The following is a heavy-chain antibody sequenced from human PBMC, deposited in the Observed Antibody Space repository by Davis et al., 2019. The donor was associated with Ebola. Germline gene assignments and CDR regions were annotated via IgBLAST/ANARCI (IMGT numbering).Heavy chain of an antibody. V-gene: IGHV3-30*02. D-gene: IGHD5-18*01. CDR2: IRYDGSNK. CDR1: GFTFSSYG. Sequence: GGSLRLSCAASGFTFSSYGMHWVRQAPGKGLEWVAFIRYDGSNKYYADSVKGRFTISRDNAKNSLYLQMNSLRAEDTAVYYCARERWIQLWLRYFDLWGRGTLVTVSS. CDR3: ARERWIQLWLRYFDL. J-gene: IGHJ2*01.